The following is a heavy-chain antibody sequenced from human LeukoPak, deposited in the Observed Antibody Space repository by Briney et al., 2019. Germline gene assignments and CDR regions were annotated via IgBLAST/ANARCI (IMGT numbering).Heavy chain of an antibody. Sequence: PSETLSLTCSVSGASITGYYWSWIRQPAGKGLEWIGRIYTSGSTDYNPSLRSRVTMSVDTSKKQFSLRLTSVTAADTAVYYCASRATRVVAANVYFGKAYYFDYWGQGTLVTVSS. J-gene: IGHJ4*02. CDR3: ASRATRVVAANVYFGKAYYFDY. D-gene: IGHD2-15*01. CDR1: GASITGYY. V-gene: IGHV4-4*07. CDR2: IYTSGST.